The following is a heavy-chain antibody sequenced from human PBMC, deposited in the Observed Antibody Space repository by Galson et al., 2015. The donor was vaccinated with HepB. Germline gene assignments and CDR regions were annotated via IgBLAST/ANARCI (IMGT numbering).Heavy chain of an antibody. CDR1: GFTFSSYS. CDR3: ARGEWELSYFDY. CDR2: ISSSSSYI. J-gene: IGHJ4*02. Sequence: SLRLSCAASGFTFSSYSMNWVRQAPGKGLEWVSSISSSSSYIYYADSVKGRFTISRDNAKNSLYLQMNSLRAEDTAVYYCARGEWELSYFDYWGQGTLVTVSS. V-gene: IGHV3-21*01. D-gene: IGHD3-16*02.